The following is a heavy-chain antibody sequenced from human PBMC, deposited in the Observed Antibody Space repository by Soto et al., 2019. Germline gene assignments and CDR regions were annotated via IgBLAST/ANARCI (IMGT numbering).Heavy chain of an antibody. CDR2: ISSTSTYI. J-gene: IGHJ4*02. Sequence: PGGSLRLSCAASGVTFSTYSINWVRQAPGKGLEWVSSISSTSTYIYYADSVKGRFTISRDNAKNSVYLQMNSLRAEDTAVYYCARDLNYYASSADPDTTDYWGQGTLVTVSS. V-gene: IGHV3-21*01. D-gene: IGHD3-22*01. CDR3: ARDLNYYASSADPDTTDY. CDR1: GVTFSTYS.